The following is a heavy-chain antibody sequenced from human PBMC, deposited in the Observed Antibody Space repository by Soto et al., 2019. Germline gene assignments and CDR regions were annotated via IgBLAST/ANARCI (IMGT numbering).Heavy chain of an antibody. D-gene: IGHD2-15*01. J-gene: IGHJ6*04. CDR3: ARDDVLCDGGRCYGVPLAV. Sequence: GGSLRLSCAASGFTVRSKYMSWVRQARGRGLEWVSLIQSGGPTYYADSVKGRFTISRDTSENTLHLQMDSLRAEDTAVYYCARDDVLCDGGRCYGVPLAVWGKGTTVTVSS. CDR2: IQSGGPT. CDR1: GFTVRSKY. V-gene: IGHV3-66*01.